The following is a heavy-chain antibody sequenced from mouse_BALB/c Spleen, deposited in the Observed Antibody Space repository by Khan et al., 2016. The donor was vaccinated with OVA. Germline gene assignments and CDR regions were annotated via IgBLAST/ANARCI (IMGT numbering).Heavy chain of an antibody. J-gene: IGHJ4*01. CDR1: GYSFTGYY. Sequence: LVKTGASVKISCKASGYSFTGYYIHWVKQSHGKSLEWIGYISCYNGGTGYNPKFKGKATFTVNTSSSTAYMQFNSLTSEDSAVYYCARDGYYYAMDDWGQGTSVTVAS. CDR2: ISCYNGGT. D-gene: IGHD2-3*01. CDR3: ARDGYYYAMDD. V-gene: IGHV1S34*01.